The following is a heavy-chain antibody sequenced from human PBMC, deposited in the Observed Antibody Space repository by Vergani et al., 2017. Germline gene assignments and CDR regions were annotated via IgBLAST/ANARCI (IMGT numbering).Heavy chain of an antibody. J-gene: IGHJ4*02. V-gene: IGHV3-30*02. CDR2: TRPHEDGA. Sequence: QVQLVESGGGVVQPGGSMRLSCSASGLTLSSYGVHWVRQAPGRGLESVTFTRPHEDGAFYSASVRGRFTVSRDNSKNTLYLQMNSLRAEDTAVYYCAKDELSSSWYVGGYYFDYWGQGTLVTVSS. D-gene: IGHD6-13*01. CDR3: AKDELSSSWYVGGYYFDY. CDR1: GLTLSSYG.